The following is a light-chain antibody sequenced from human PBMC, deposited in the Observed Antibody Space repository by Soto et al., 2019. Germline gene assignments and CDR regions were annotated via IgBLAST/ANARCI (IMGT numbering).Light chain of an antibody. V-gene: IGLV2-18*02. CDR3: SSFTVDSTLV. CDR1: SSDIGGYNR. Sequence: QSALTQPPSVSGSPGQSVTISCTGTSSDIGGYNRVSWYQQPPGPAPKLLIYEVSNRPSGVPDRFSGSKSGNTASLTISGLQAEDEADYYCSSFTVDSTLVFGGGTKLTVL. J-gene: IGLJ2*01. CDR2: EVS.